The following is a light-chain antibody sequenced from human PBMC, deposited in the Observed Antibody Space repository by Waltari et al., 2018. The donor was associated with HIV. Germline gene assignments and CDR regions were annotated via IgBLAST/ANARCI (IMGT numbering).Light chain of an antibody. Sequence: QSALTQPASVSGSPGQSISISCTGTSSDVGDYYVSWYQHPPGKAPNVIIYQVSNRPAGVSNRFSGSKSGNAASLTISGRRPEDEADYFCSSYISSATPEFGGGTRLTVL. CDR1: SSDVGDYY. CDR2: QVS. J-gene: IGLJ3*02. V-gene: IGLV2-14*01. CDR3: SSYISSATPE.